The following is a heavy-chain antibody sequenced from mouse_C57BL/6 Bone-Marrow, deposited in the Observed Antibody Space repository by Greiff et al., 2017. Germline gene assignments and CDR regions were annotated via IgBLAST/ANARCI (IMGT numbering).Heavy chain of an antibody. CDR2: IDPSDSST. V-gene: IGHV1-50*01. Sequence: QVQLQQPGAELVQPGASVKLSCKASGYTFTSYWMQWVKQRPGQGLEWIGEIDPSDSSTNYNQKFKGKATLTVDTSSRTAYMQLSSLPSEAAADYYCARVGGWHIFDYWGQGTTLTVSS. CDR3: ARVGGWHIFDY. CDR1: GYTFTSYW. J-gene: IGHJ2*01. D-gene: IGHD3-1*01.